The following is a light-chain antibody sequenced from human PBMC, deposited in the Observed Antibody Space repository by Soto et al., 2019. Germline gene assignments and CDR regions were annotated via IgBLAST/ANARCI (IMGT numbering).Light chain of an antibody. Sequence: DIQMTQSPSTLSASVGDRVTITCRASQSISSWLAWYQQKQGKAPKLLIYDASSLESGVPSRFSGSGSGTEFTLTISRLEPDDFATYYCQQYNSYWGTFGQGTKVEIK. CDR3: QQYNSYWGT. CDR2: DAS. J-gene: IGKJ1*01. V-gene: IGKV1-5*01. CDR1: QSISSW.